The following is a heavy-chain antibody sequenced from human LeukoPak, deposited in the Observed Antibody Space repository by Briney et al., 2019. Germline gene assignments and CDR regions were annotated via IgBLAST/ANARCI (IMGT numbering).Heavy chain of an antibody. CDR3: AKDRSSRYDFWSGTFSHYYYYYMDG. CDR2: ISGGSA. V-gene: IGHV3-23*01. J-gene: IGHJ6*03. D-gene: IGHD3-3*01. CDR1: GFTFSSYA. Sequence: GGSLRLSCAASGFTFSSYAMSWVRQAPGKGLEWVAAISGGSADYADSVKGRFSISIDNSKNTLYLQMNSLRAEDTAVYYCAKDRSSRYDFWSGTFSHYYYYYMDGWGKGTTVTVSS.